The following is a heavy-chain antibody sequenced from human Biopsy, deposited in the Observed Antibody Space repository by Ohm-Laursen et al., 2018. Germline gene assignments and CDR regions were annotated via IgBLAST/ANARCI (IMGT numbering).Heavy chain of an antibody. V-gene: IGHV4-39*01. CDR3: ARHPTGFWFDP. CDR1: GGSISSETNY. J-gene: IGHJ5*02. CDR2: IFYGGIT. Sequence: SDTLSLTCTVSGGSISSETNYWGRIRQPLGKGLEWIGSIFYGGITYYNPSLKSRVTISVDTSKNQFSLNLSSVTGADTAVYYCARHPTGFWFDPWGQGTLVTVSS.